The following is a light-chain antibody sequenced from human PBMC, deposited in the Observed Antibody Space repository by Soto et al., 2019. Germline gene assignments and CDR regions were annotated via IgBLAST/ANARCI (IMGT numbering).Light chain of an antibody. V-gene: IGLV2-14*01. CDR2: NVN. Sequence: QSALTQSASVSGSPGQSITISCTGTSSDVGSYNHVSWYQQHPGEVPKLIIFNVNDRPSGVSNRFSGSKSGNTASLTISGLKAEDEADYYCSSFTSSTTYALGPGTKVTVL. CDR3: SSFTSSTTYA. J-gene: IGLJ1*01. CDR1: SSDVGSYNH.